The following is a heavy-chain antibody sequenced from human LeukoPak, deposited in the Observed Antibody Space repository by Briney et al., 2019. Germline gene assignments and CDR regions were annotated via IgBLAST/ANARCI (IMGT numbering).Heavy chain of an antibody. CDR2: INPSSGGT. V-gene: IGHV1-2*02. Sequence: ASVKVSCKASGYTFTGYYMHWVRQAPGQGLEWMGWINPSSGGTNYAQKFQGRVTMTRDTSISTAYMELSRLRSDDTAVYYCARVVDVNVDTAMVVDYWGQGTLVTVSS. CDR3: ARVVDVNVDTAMVVDY. CDR1: GYTFTGYY. J-gene: IGHJ4*02. D-gene: IGHD5-18*01.